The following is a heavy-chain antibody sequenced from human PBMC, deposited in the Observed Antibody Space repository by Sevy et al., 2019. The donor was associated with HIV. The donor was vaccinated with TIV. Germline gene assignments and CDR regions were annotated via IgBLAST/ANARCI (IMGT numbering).Heavy chain of an antibody. D-gene: IGHD3-3*01. CDR1: GFTFSNYW. CDR2: IKVDGSET. CDR3: ARGVRFMEWLLGAFDI. Sequence: GGSLRLSCAASGFTFSNYWMTWVRQAPGKGLEWVANIKVDGSETYYVDSLKGRFTISRDNAKNSLYLQMNSLRVEDTAVYYCARGVRFMEWLLGAFDIWGPGTMVTVSS. V-gene: IGHV3-7*01. J-gene: IGHJ3*02.